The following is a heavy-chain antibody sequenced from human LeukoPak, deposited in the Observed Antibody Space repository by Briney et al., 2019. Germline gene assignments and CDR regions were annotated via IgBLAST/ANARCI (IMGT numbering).Heavy chain of an antibody. V-gene: IGHV4-34*01. CDR1: GGSFSDYY. J-gene: IGHJ4*02. CDR2: INHSGST. D-gene: IGHD4-17*01. CDR3: ARGRTVWDY. Sequence: SETLSLTCAVYGGSFSDYYWSWIRQSPGKGLEWIGEINHSGSTNYNVSLKSRVTIPVDTSKNQFSLKLSSVTAADTAVYYCARGRTVWDYWGQGTLVTVSS.